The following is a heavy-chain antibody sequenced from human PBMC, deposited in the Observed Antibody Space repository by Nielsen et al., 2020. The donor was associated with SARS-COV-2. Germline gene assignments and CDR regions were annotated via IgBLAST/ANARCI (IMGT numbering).Heavy chain of an antibody. D-gene: IGHD3-9*01. V-gene: IGHV3-7*01. CDR3: ARDREYYDILTGYYKALYYYGMDV. J-gene: IGHJ6*02. Sequence: WIRQPPGEGLEWVTNIKKDGSEKYYVDSVKGRFTISRDNAKNSLYLQMNSLRAEDTAVYYCARDREYYDILTGYYKALYYYGMDVWGQGTTVTVSS. CDR2: IKKDGSEK.